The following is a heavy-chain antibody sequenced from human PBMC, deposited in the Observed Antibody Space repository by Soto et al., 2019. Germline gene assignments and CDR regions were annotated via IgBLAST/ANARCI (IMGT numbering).Heavy chain of an antibody. D-gene: IGHD5-12*01. Sequence: EVQLVESGGGLVQPGGSLRLSCAASGFTFSSHSMKWVRQAPGKGLEWVSYISSSSSTIYYADSVKGRFTISRDNAKNSLSLQMNSLRAEDTAVYYCARDNPSGYGDCWGQGTLVTVSS. CDR1: GFTFSSHS. CDR2: ISSSSSTI. CDR3: ARDNPSGYGDC. V-gene: IGHV3-48*01. J-gene: IGHJ4*02.